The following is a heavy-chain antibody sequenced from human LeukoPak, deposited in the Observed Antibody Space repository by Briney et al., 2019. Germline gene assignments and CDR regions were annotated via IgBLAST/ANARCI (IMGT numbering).Heavy chain of an antibody. J-gene: IGHJ4*02. CDR2: IYSVGST. Sequence: NPSETLSLTCAVSGGSISTYYWSWIRQPPGKGLEWIGSIYSVGSTYYNPSLKSRVTISVDTSKNQFSLKLSSVTAADTAVYYCAIPNTNNWPFDYWSQGTLVTISS. D-gene: IGHD1-1*01. CDR3: AIPNTNNWPFDY. CDR1: GGSISTYY. V-gene: IGHV4-59*05.